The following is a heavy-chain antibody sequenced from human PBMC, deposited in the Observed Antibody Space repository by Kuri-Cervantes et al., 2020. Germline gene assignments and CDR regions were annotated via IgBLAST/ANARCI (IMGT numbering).Heavy chain of an antibody. CDR1: GGSFTTYH. CDR3: ARAGGSGSHYYYYYMDV. J-gene: IGHJ6*03. D-gene: IGHD3-10*01. Sequence: SETLSLTCAVYGGSFTTYHWTWIRQSPGKGLEWIGEIKHSGSTNYNPSLKSRVTISVDKSKNQFSLKLSSVTAADTAVYYCARAGGSGSHYYYYYMDVWGKGTTVTVSS. V-gene: IGHV4-34*01. CDR2: IKHSGST.